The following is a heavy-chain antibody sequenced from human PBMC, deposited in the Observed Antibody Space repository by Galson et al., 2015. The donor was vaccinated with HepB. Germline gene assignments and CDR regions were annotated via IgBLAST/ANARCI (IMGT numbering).Heavy chain of an antibody. CDR3: ARVTDKGWV. D-gene: IGHD3-16*01. CDR2: ISSSRYI. V-gene: IGHV3-21*01. J-gene: IGHJ4*02. CDR1: GFTFSSYT. Sequence: SLRLSCAASGFTFSSYTMNWVRQAPGKGLEWLSSISSSRYISNADSIKGRFTISRNNAKNSLYLQMSSLRAEKTAVYYCARVTDKGWVWGQGTLVTVSS.